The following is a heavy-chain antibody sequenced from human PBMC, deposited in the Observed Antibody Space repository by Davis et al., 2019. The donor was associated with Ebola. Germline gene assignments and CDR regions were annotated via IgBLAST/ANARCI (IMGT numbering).Heavy chain of an antibody. J-gene: IGHJ4*02. CDR2: IYYSGST. Sequence: MPSETLSLTCTVSGVSVSSYYWSWIRQPPGKGLEWIGYIYYSGSTNYNPSLKSRVTISVDTSKNQFSLKLSSVTAADTAVYYCARGPWSSGWYPYYFDYWGQGTLVTVSS. V-gene: IGHV4-59*02. CDR3: ARGPWSSGWYPYYFDY. CDR1: GVSVSSYY. D-gene: IGHD6-19*01.